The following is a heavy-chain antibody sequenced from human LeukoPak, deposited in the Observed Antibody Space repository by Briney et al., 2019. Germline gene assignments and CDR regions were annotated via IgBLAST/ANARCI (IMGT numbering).Heavy chain of an antibody. CDR3: ARQLVGATGWWY. D-gene: IGHD1-26*01. CDR2: IYYSGST. J-gene: IGHJ4*02. Sequence: NPSETLSLTCTVSGGSISSSSYSWGWLRQPPGKGLEWIGSIYYSGSTYYNPSLKSRVTISVDTSKNQFSLKLSSVTAADTAVYYCARQLVGATGWWYWGQGTLVTVSS. V-gene: IGHV4-39*01. CDR1: GGSISSSSYS.